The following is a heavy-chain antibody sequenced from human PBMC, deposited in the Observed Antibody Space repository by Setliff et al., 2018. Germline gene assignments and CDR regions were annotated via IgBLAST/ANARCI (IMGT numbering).Heavy chain of an antibody. CDR1: GGSISSDDYY. CDR3: ARSFSRREKFLLDY. V-gene: IGHV4-30-4*01. J-gene: IGHJ4*02. Sequence: PSETLSLTCTVSGGSISSDDYYWSWIRQPPGKGLEWIGYIYHSGSTYYNPSLKSRVTILADTSQNQFSLKLTSVTAADTAVYYCARSFSRREKFLLDYWGQGALVTVSS. CDR2: IYHSGST.